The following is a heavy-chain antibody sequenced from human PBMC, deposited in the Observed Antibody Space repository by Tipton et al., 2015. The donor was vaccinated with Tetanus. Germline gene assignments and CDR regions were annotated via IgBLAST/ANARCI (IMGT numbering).Heavy chain of an antibody. CDR3: AREGYDDSSGYYYKGAFDI. J-gene: IGHJ3*02. Sequence: TLSLTCTVSGGSVSSGSYYWSWIRQPPGKGLEWIGYIYYSGSTNYNPSLKSRVTISVDTSKNQFSLKLSSVTAADTAVYYCAREGYDDSSGYYYKGAFDIWGQGTMVTVSS. D-gene: IGHD3-22*01. CDR1: GGSVSSGSYY. CDR2: IYYSGST. V-gene: IGHV4-61*01.